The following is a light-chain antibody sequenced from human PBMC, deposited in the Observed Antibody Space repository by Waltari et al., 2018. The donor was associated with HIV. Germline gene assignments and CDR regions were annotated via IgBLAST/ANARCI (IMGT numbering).Light chain of an antibody. CDR3: SSYTTSGTVV. CDR2: EVS. Sequence: QSALTQPASVSGSPGQSITISCTGTSSDVGGYNYVSWYQQHPGKAPKLMIYEVSSRPSGVSSRFSGSKSAYTAALTISGLQAEDEADYYCSSYTTSGTVVFGGGTKLTVL. CDR1: SSDVGGYNY. V-gene: IGLV2-14*01. J-gene: IGLJ2*01.